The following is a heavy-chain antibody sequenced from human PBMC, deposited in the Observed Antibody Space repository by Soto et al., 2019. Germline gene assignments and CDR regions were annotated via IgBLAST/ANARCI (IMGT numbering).Heavy chain of an antibody. Sequence: LSLSCAASGFTFGSYGMHWVRQAPGKGLEWVAVISYDGNNKYYADSVKGRLTISRDNSKNTVSLQMNSLRAEDTAVYYCAKERTRHFDYWGQGIPVTVS. CDR2: ISYDGNNK. CDR1: GFTFGSYG. J-gene: IGHJ4*02. CDR3: AKERTRHFDY. D-gene: IGHD1-1*01. V-gene: IGHV3-30*18.